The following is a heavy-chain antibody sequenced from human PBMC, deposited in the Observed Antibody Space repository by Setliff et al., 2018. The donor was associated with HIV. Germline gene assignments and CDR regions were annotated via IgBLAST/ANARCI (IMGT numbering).Heavy chain of an antibody. D-gene: IGHD7-27*01. Sequence: RASVKVSCKASGGTFTNSAIGWVRQTPGQGLEWMGAIVPILGIANSAQKFQGRVTITTDESTNTAYMELSSLRSEDTAVYYCARIPTGGAFDIWGQGTVVTVSS. CDR3: ARIPTGGAFDI. J-gene: IGHJ3*02. V-gene: IGHV1-69*10. CDR1: GGTFTNSA. CDR2: IVPILGIA.